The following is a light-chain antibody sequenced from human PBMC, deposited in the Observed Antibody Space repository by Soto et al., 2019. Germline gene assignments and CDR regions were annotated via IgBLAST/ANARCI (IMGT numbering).Light chain of an antibody. CDR2: DAS. Sequence: DIPMTQSPSTISAYVVDRVTITSRSSQSISSWLAWYRQKPGKAPKLLIYDASGLESGVPSRFSGSGSGTEFTLTISSLQPDDFATYYCQQYNSYSWTFGQGTKVDIK. J-gene: IGKJ1*01. CDR3: QQYNSYSWT. CDR1: QSISSW. V-gene: IGKV1-5*01.